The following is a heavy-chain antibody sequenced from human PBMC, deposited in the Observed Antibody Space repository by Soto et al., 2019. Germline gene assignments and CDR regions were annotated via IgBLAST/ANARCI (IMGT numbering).Heavy chain of an antibody. D-gene: IGHD2-15*01. V-gene: IGHV2-5*02. CDR3: ASRYCSGGSCLTFYWYFDL. Sequence: SGPTLVKPTQTLTLTCTFSGFSLSTSGVGVGWIRQPPGKALEWLALIYWDDDKRYSPSLKSRLTITKDTSKNQVVLTMTNMDPVDTATYYCASRYCSGGSCLTFYWYFDLWGRGTLVTVSS. CDR2: IYWDDDK. J-gene: IGHJ2*01. CDR1: GFSLSTSGVG.